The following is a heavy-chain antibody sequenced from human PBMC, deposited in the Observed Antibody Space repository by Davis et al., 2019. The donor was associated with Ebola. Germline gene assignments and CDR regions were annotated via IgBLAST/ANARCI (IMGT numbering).Heavy chain of an antibody. Sequence: ASVKVSCKASGYTFTSYGISWVRQAPGQGLEWMGIINPSGGSTSYAQKFQGRVTITADKSTSTAFMELSSLRSEDTAVYYCARGGGMDVWGQGTTVTVSS. J-gene: IGHJ6*02. CDR1: GYTFTSYG. CDR3: ARGGGMDV. CDR2: INPSGGST. V-gene: IGHV1-46*01.